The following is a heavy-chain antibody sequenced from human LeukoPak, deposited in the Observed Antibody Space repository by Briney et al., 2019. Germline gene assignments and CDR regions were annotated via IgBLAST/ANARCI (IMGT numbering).Heavy chain of an antibody. Sequence: ASVKVSCKASGYTFTGYYMHWVRQAPGQGLEWMGIINPSGGSTSYAQKFQGRVTMTRDMSTSTVYMELSSLRSEDTAVYYCARAEDPVKRFDPWGQGTLVTVSS. V-gene: IGHV1-46*01. CDR1: GYTFTGYY. CDR2: INPSGGST. D-gene: IGHD3-22*01. CDR3: ARAEDPVKRFDP. J-gene: IGHJ5*02.